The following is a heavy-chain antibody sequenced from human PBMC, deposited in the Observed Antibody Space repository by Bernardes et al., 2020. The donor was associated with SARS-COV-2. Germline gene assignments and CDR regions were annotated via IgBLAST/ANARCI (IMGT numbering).Heavy chain of an antibody. V-gene: IGHV3-33*01. D-gene: IGHD6-19*01. CDR3: ARGDSSGVDY. CDR1: GFTFTSYG. CDR2: IWYDGSIK. Sequence: GGSLRLSCAASGFTFTSYGMHWVRQAPGKGLEWVAMIWYDGSIKYYADSVKGRFTLSRDSSRNTLYLQMNSLRAEDTALYYCARGDSSGVDYWGQGTLVTVSS. J-gene: IGHJ4*02.